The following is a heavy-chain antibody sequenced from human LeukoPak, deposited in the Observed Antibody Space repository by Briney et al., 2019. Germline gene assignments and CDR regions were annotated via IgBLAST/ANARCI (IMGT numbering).Heavy chain of an antibody. J-gene: IGHJ4*02. CDR3: AKDMGSGWSFDY. Sequence: GGTLSLSCAASGFTLHNYAMHWVRQAPGKGLKWVSLIKGNGDTTYNADSGKGRFTISRDNSKTPLYLQINSLRTEDTVLYYCAKDMGSGWSFDYWGQGTLVTVSS. D-gene: IGHD6-19*01. V-gene: IGHV3-43*02. CDR2: IKGNGDTT. CDR1: GFTLHNYA.